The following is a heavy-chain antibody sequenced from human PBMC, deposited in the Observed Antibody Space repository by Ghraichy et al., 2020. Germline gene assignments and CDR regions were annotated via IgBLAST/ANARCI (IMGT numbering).Heavy chain of an antibody. J-gene: IGHJ4*02. CDR2: IYYSGST. CDR1: GGSISSGGYY. V-gene: IGHV4-31*03. CDR3: ARSPVDSSGYHYDY. Sequence: SETLSLTCTVSGGSISSGGYYWSWIRQHPGKGLEWIGYIYYSGSTYYNPSLKSRVTISVDTSKNQFSLKLSSVTAADTAVYYCARSPVDSSGYHYDYWGQGTLVTVSS. D-gene: IGHD3-22*01.